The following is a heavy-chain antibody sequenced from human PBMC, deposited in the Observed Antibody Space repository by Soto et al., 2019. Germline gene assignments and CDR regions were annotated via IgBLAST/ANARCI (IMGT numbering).Heavy chain of an antibody. Sequence: SVKVSCKASDDSFNTYSINWVRQASGQGLEWVGGIIPLFGTTNYAPELQDRVTITADQSTSTVYMEMSSLRSGDTAIYYCTRGVVVGSSTPLGDAFSIWGQ. J-gene: IGHJ3*02. V-gene: IGHV1-69*13. D-gene: IGHD2-21*01. CDR1: DDSFNTYS. CDR2: IIPLFGTT. CDR3: TRGVVVGSSTPLGDAFSI.